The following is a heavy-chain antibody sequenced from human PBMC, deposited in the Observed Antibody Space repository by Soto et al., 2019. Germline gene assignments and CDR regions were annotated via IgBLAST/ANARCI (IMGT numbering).Heavy chain of an antibody. CDR2: ISVYSGKT. D-gene: IGHD6-19*01. CDR1: GYTFSSYG. Sequence: ASVKVSCKASGYTFSSYGITWVRQAPGQGLEWMGWISVYSGKTSYAQKLQDRVTMSTDTSTSTAYMELRSRRSDDTAFYYCARSAMAGDYYYYGMDVWGRGTTVTVSS. CDR3: ARSAMAGDYYYYGMDV. J-gene: IGHJ6*02. V-gene: IGHV1-18*04.